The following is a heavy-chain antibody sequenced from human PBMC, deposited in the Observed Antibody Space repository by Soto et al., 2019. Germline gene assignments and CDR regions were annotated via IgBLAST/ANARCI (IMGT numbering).Heavy chain of an antibody. CDR2: IYYGGST. J-gene: IGHJ4*02. CDR3: AKNWNWGSLVH. V-gene: IGHV4-61*05. CDR1: GGSISSNIYY. Sequence: SETLSLTCTVSGGSISSNIYYWGWIRQSPGKGLEWIGFIYYGGSTNYNPSLKSRVTISVDTPKNQFSLKLSSVTAADTAVYYCAKNWNWGSLVHWGQGTLVTVSS. D-gene: IGHD7-27*01.